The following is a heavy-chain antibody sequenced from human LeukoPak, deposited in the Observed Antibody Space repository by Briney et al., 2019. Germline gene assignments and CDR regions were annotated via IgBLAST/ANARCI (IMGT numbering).Heavy chain of an antibody. V-gene: IGHV3-33*06. CDR3: AKLLDGGRFDWFLYGMDV. Sequence: GRSLRLSCAASGFTFSNYGMHWVRQAPGKELEWVAAIWHDKINTFYADSVKGRFTISRDNSKNTLYLQMNSLRAEDAAVYYCAKLLDGGRFDWFLYGMDVWGQGTTVTVSS. D-gene: IGHD3-9*01. CDR2: IWHDKINT. CDR1: GFTFSNYG. J-gene: IGHJ6*02.